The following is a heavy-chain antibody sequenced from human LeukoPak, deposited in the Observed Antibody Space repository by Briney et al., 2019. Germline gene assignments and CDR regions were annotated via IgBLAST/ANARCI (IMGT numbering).Heavy chain of an antibody. CDR3: ARLGYSGYDLFDY. CDR2: INHSGST. V-gene: IGHV4-34*01. Sequence: SETLSLTCAVYGGSFSGYYWSWIRQPPGKGLERIGEINHSGSTNYNPSLKSRVTISVDTSKNQFSLKLSSVTAADTAVYYCARLGYSGYDLFDYWGQGTLVTVSS. CDR1: GGSFSGYY. D-gene: IGHD5-12*01. J-gene: IGHJ4*02.